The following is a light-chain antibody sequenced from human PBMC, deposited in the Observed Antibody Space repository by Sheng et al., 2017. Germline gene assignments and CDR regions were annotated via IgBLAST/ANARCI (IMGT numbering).Light chain of an antibody. V-gene: IGKV3-15*01. CDR3: QQSYTIPYT. CDR2: GAS. Sequence: EIVMTQSPATLSVSPGERVTLSCRASQSVSSNLAWYHQKPGQAPRLLIYGASTRATGIPARFSGSGSGTEFTLTISSLQSEDFATYSCQQSYTIPYTFGQGTKLEIK. J-gene: IGKJ2*01. CDR1: QSVSSN.